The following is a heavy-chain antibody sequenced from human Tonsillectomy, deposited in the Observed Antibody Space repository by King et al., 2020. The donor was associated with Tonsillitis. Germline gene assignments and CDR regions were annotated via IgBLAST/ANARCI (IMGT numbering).Heavy chain of an antibody. V-gene: IGHV3-74*01. D-gene: IGHD3-10*01. CDR2: ITSDASRA. CDR3: VRDSVASGSFDS. J-gene: IGHJ4*02. CDR1: GFSFSTYW. Sequence: VQLVESGGDLIQPGGSLRLSCAASGFSFSTYWMHWVRQVPGKGLVWVSHITSDASRATYADSVRGRFTISRDNAKNTLYLQMNTLRAEDTAVYYCVRDSVASGSFDSWGQGPLVTVSS.